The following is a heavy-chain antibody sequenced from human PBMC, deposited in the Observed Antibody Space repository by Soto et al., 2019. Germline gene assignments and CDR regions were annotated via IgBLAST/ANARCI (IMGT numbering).Heavy chain of an antibody. CDR1: GGSISSGGYS. CDR3: ASAPRYYYDSSGYYPLNY. Sequence: QLQLQESGSGLVKPSQTLSLTCAVSGGSISSGGYSWSWIRQPPGKGLEWIGYIYHSGSTYYNPSLKSRATISVDRSKNQFSLKLSSVTAADTAVYYCASAPRYYYDSSGYYPLNYWGQGTLVTVSS. D-gene: IGHD3-22*01. CDR2: IYHSGST. J-gene: IGHJ4*02. V-gene: IGHV4-30-2*01.